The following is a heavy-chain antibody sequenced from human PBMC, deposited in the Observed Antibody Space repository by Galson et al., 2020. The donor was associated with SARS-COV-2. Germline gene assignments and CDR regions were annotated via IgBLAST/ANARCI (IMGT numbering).Heavy chain of an antibody. CDR1: GFSFSSHV. CDR3: TKVIEAPGNQLLLSAFDI. CDR2: ISYDGSNK. J-gene: IGHJ3*02. Sequence: GGSLRLSCAASGFSFSSHVMHWVRQAPGKGLEWVAVISYDGSNKFYADSVKGRFTISRDNSKNTLSLQMSSLRREDTAVYYCTKVIEAPGNQLLLSAFDIWGQGTLVTVSS. V-gene: IGHV3-30*18. D-gene: IGHD2-21*01.